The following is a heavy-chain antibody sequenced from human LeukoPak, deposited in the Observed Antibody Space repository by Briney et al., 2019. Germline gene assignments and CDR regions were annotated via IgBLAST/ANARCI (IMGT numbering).Heavy chain of an antibody. CDR3: ARDRGYCSGGSCYTYYFDY. J-gene: IGHJ4*02. CDR1: GFTFSSYC. Sequence: GGSLRLSCAASGFTFSSYCMNWVRQAPGKGLEWISYISLSSGTIYYADSVKGRFTISRDNAKNSLYLQMNSLRDEDMAVYYCARDRGYCSGGSCYTYYFDYWGQGTLVTVSS. CDR2: ISLSSGTI. D-gene: IGHD2-15*01. V-gene: IGHV3-48*02.